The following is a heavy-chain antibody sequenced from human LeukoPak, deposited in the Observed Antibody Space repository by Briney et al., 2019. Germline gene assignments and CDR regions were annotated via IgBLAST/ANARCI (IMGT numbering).Heavy chain of an antibody. D-gene: IGHD3-10*01. CDR1: GGSISSGDYY. CDR3: ARGYGSGSYPFDY. J-gene: IGHJ4*02. V-gene: IGHV4-31*03. Sequence: SETLSLTCTVSGGSISSGDYYWSWIRQHPGKGLEWIGYIYYSGSTYYNPSLKSRVTISVDTSKNQFSLKLSSVTAADTAVYYCARGYGSGSYPFDYWGQGTLVTVSS. CDR2: IYYSGST.